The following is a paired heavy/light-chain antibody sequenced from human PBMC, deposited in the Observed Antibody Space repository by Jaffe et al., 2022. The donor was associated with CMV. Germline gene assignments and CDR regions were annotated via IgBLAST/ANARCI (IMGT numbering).Light chain of an antibody. CDR1: SSNTGNNY. V-gene: IGLV1-51*01. J-gene: IGLJ1*01. CDR3: GAWDDSLTAYV. CDR2: DNE. Sequence: QSVLTQPPSVSAAPGQKVTISCSGGSSNTGNNYVSWYQHFPGSAPQLLIYDNEKRPSGIPDRFSGSKFGASATLAITGLQTGDEADYYCGAWDDSLTAYVFGTGTKVTVL.
Heavy chain of an antibody. CDR1: GYTFTTFG. CDR3: ARMPYGFEDLFDYYGMDV. CDR2: ITAYNGDT. V-gene: IGHV1-18*01. Sequence: QVQLVQSGAEVKKPGASVKVSCKTSGYTFTTFGVSWVRQAPGQGLEWMGRITAYNGDTNYAQKFQGRVTMTRDISTTTAYMELRSLTYDDTAVYYCARMPYGFEDLFDYYGMDVWGLGTTVTVSS. J-gene: IGHJ6*02. D-gene: IGHD3-10*01.